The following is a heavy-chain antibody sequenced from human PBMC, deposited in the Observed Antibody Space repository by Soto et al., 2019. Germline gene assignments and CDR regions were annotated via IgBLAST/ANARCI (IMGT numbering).Heavy chain of an antibody. D-gene: IGHD6-13*01. CDR3: ARESTSSCHDY. Sequence: ASVKVSCKASGYTFSNYGIHWVRQAPGQRLEWMGLINAGNGNTKYSQKFQGRVTLTRDTSASTAYIELSSLRSDDTAVYYCARESTSSCHDYWGQGTLVTVSS. J-gene: IGHJ4*02. V-gene: IGHV1-3*01. CDR1: GYTFSNYG. CDR2: INAGNGNT.